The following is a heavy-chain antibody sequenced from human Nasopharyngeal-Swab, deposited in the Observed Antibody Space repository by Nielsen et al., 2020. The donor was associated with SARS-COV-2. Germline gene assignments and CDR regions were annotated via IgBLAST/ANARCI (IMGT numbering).Heavy chain of an antibody. V-gene: IGHV4-59*01. Sequence: SETLSLTCTVSGGSISGNYWNWIRQPPGKGLEWIGNILYGGSTNYNPSLKSRVTISVDTSKNQFSLKLSSVTAADTAVYYCARAPLRFWFDPWGQGTLVTVSS. CDR2: ILYGGST. CDR3: ARAPLRFWFDP. J-gene: IGHJ5*02. D-gene: IGHD3-16*01. CDR1: GGSISGNY.